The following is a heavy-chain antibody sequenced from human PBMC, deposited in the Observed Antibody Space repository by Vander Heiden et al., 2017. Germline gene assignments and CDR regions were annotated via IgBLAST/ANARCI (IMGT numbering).Heavy chain of an antibody. V-gene: IGHV3-48*03. Sequence: CAASGFTFSSYEMNWVRQAPGKGLEWVSYISSSGSTIYYADSVKGRFTIARDNAKNSLYLQMNSMRAEETAVYYCAKVVSQDTISWYGLDDAFDIWGQGTMVTVYS. CDR2: ISSSGSTI. D-gene: IGHD6-13*01. J-gene: IGHJ3*02. CDR3: AKVVSQDTISWYGLDDAFDI. CDR1: GFTFSSYE.